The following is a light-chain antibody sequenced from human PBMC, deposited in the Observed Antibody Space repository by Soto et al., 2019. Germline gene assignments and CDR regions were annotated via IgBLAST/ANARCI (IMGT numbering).Light chain of an antibody. CDR2: SNN. Sequence: QSVLTQPPSASGTPGQRVTISCSGSSSNIGSNTVNWYQQLPGTAPRLLIYSNNQRPSGVRDRFSGSKSGTSASLAISGLQSEDEADYYCAAWDDSLNGPVFGGGTKLTV. CDR1: SSNIGSNT. V-gene: IGLV1-44*01. CDR3: AAWDDSLNGPV. J-gene: IGLJ2*01.